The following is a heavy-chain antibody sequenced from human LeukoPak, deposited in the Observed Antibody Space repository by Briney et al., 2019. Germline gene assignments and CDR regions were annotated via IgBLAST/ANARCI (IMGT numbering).Heavy chain of an antibody. D-gene: IGHD2-2*03. J-gene: IGHJ5*02. CDR2: IYSGGST. V-gene: IGHV3-53*01. CDR1: GFTVSSNY. Sequence: GGSLRLSCAASGFTVSSNYMSWVRQAPGKGLEWVSVIYSGGSTYYADSVKGRFTISRDNSKNTLYLQMNSLRAEDTAVYYCAKLLGIVVVPAATWFDPWGQGTLVTVSS. CDR3: AKLLGIVVVPAATWFDP.